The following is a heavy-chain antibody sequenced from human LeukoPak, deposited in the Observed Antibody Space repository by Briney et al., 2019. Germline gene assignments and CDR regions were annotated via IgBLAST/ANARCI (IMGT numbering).Heavy chain of an antibody. Sequence: PSETLSLTCAVYGGSFSGYYRSWIRQPPGKGLEWIGEINHSGSTNYNPSLKSRVTISVDTSKNQFSLKLSSVTAADTAVYYCARGLGVVVIHTSAFDIWGQGTMVTVSS. CDR1: GGSFSGYY. V-gene: IGHV4-34*01. D-gene: IGHD3-22*01. J-gene: IGHJ3*02. CDR3: ARGLGVVVIHTSAFDI. CDR2: INHSGST.